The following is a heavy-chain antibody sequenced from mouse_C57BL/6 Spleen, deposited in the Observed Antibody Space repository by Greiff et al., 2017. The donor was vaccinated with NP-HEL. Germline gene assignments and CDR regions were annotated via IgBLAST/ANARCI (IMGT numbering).Heavy chain of an antibody. CDR2: INPNNGGT. CDR3: ARSGGLRRALYAMDY. V-gene: IGHV1-18*01. Sequence: EVQLQQSGPELVKPGASVKIPCKASGYTFTDYNMDWVKQSHGKSLEWIGDINPNNGGTIYNQKVKGKATLTVDKSSSTAYMELRSLTSEDTAVYYCARSGGLRRALYAMDYGGQGTSVTVSS. D-gene: IGHD2-4*01. J-gene: IGHJ4*01. CDR1: GYTFTDYN.